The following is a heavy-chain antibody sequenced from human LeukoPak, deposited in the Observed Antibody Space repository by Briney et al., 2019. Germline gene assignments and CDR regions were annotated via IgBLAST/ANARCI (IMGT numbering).Heavy chain of an antibody. CDR3: AYYSGWYTDDAFDI. J-gene: IGHJ3*02. Sequence: SETLSLTCTVSGGSISSYYWGWIRQPPGKGLEWIGSIYYSGSTYYNPSLKSRVTISVDTSKNQFSLKLSSVTAADTAVYYCAYYSGWYTDDAFDIWGQGTMVTVSS. V-gene: IGHV4-39*07. D-gene: IGHD6-19*01. CDR1: GGSISSYY. CDR2: IYYSGST.